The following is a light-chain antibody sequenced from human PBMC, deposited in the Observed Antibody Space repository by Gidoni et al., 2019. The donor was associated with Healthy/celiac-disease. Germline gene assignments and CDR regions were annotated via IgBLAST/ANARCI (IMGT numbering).Light chain of an antibody. J-gene: IGLJ2*01. CDR2: GNS. CDR1: SSNIGAGYD. Sequence: QSVLTQPPSVSRAPGQRVTISCTGSSSNIGAGYDVHWYQQLPGTAPKLLIYGNSNRPSGVPDRFSGSKSGTSASLAITGLQAKDEADYYCQSYDSSLSGGVFGGGTKLTVL. CDR3: QSYDSSLSGGV. V-gene: IGLV1-40*01.